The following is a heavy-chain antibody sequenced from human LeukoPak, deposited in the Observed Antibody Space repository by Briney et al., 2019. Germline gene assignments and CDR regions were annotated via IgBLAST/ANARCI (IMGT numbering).Heavy chain of an antibody. CDR1: GFTFSSYA. CDR2: ISGSGGST. J-gene: IGHJ4*02. V-gene: IGHV3-23*01. CDR3: AKDMVRRVQLWLIPFDY. Sequence: GGSLRLSCAASGFTFSSYAMSWVRQAPGKGLEWVSAISGSGGSTYYADSVKGRFTISRDNSKNTLYLQMNSLRAEDTAVYYCAKDMVRRVQLWLIPFDYWGQGTLVTVSS. D-gene: IGHD5-18*01.